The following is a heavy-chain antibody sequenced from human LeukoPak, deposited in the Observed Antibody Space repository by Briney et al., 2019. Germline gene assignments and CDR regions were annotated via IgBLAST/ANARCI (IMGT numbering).Heavy chain of an antibody. D-gene: IGHD5-18*01. Sequence: QPGGSLRLSCAASGFTVSSNYMSWVRQAPGKGLEWVSVTYSGGSTYYADSVKGRFTISRDNSKNTLYLQMNSLRAEDTAVYYCATKRGYNYGLDYWGQGTLVTVSS. J-gene: IGHJ4*02. CDR2: TYSGGST. CDR1: GFTVSSNY. CDR3: ATKRGYNYGLDY. V-gene: IGHV3-53*01.